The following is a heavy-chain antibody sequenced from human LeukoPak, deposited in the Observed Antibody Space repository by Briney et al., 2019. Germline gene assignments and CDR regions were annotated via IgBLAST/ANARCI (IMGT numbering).Heavy chain of an antibody. CDR1: GGSISRYY. J-gene: IGHJ4*02. CDR3: ARDYYDSSGYSLGIDY. V-gene: IGHV4-59*01. D-gene: IGHD3-22*01. CDR2: IYYGGST. Sequence: PSETLSLTCTASGGSISRYYWRWLRQPPGKGLEWIGYIYYGGSTNYNPSLKSRVTISVDTSKNQFSLKLSSVTAADTAVYYCARDYYDSSGYSLGIDYWGQGTLVTVSS.